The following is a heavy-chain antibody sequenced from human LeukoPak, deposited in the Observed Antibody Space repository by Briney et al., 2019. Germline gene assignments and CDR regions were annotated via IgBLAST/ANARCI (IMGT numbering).Heavy chain of an antibody. Sequence: ASVKVSCKASGYTFTGYYMHWVRQAPGQGLEWMGWINPNSGGTNYAQKFQGRVTMTRDTSISTAYMELSRLRSDDTAVYYCARGPERGYSSSWYSTWRPKEGYGGAFDIWGQGTMVTVSS. J-gene: IGHJ3*02. CDR3: ARGPERGYSSSWYSTWRPKEGYGGAFDI. CDR1: GYTFTGYY. D-gene: IGHD6-13*01. V-gene: IGHV1-2*02. CDR2: INPNSGGT.